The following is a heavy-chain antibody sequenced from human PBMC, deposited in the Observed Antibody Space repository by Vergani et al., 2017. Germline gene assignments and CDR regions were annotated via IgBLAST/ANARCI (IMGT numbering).Heavy chain of an antibody. CDR3: ARGPRPGYSSSWSGNFDY. Sequence: QVQLQQWGAGLLKPSETLSLTCAVYGGSFSGYYWSWIRQPPGKGLEWIGEINHSGSTNYNPSLKSRVTISVDTSKNQFSLKLSSVTAADTAVYYCARGPRPGYSSSWSGNFDYWGQGTLVTVSS. J-gene: IGHJ4*02. V-gene: IGHV4-34*01. CDR2: INHSGST. D-gene: IGHD6-13*01. CDR1: GGSFSGYY.